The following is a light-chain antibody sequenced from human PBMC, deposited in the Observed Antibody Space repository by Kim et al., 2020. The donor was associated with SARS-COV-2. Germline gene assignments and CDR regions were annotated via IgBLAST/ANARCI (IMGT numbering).Light chain of an antibody. CDR2: GAS. CDR3: HQYYCAPFT. Sequence: DIVMTQSPDSLAVSLGERATINCKSNQSVLHNPNSKNYLVWYQQKSGQPPKLLIYGASTRESGVPDRFSGSGCGTDFTLTISSLQAEDVAVYYCHQYYCAPFTFGQGTKLEI. CDR1: QSVLHNPNSKNY. V-gene: IGKV4-1*01. J-gene: IGKJ2*01.